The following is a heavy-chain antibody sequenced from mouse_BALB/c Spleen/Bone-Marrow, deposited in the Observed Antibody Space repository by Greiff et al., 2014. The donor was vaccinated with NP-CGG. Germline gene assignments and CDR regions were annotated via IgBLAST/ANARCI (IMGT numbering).Heavy chain of an antibody. CDR1: GYTFTEYI. CDR3: ARHESYGNYLYFDV. J-gene: IGHJ1*01. CDR2: FYPGSGSI. Sequence: VQLQQSGAGLVKPGASVKLSCKASGYTFTEYIIHWVNQRSGQGLEWIGWFYPGSGSIKYNEKFKDKATLTADKSSSTVYMELSRLTSGDSAVYFCARHESYGNYLYFDVWGAGTTVTVSS. V-gene: IGHV1-62-2*01. D-gene: IGHD2-10*02.